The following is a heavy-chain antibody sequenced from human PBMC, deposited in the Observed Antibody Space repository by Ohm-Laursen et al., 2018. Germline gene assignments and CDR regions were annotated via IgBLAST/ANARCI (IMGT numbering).Heavy chain of an antibody. Sequence: GSLRLSCAASGFTFNTYTMNWVRQAPGKGLEWVSYISSTSSTIYYADSVKGRFTISRDNAENSLYLQMNSLRAEDTAVYYCASTPWPRGSYHCDYWGQGTLVTVSS. CDR1: GFTFNTYT. V-gene: IGHV3-48*01. D-gene: IGHD3-16*02. J-gene: IGHJ4*02. CDR3: ASTPWPRGSYHCDY. CDR2: ISSTSSTI.